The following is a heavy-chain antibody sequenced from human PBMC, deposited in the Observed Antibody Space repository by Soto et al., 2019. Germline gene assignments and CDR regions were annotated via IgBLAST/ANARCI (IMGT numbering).Heavy chain of an antibody. J-gene: IGHJ6*02. CDR3: ARRRTEHSGSYWPPNYGMDV. CDR2: IYYSGST. D-gene: IGHD1-26*01. Sequence: SETLSLTCTVSVGSISSSSYYWGWIRQPPGKGLEWIGSIYYSGSTYYNPSLKSRVTISVDTSKNQFSLKLSSVTAADTAVYYCARRRTEHSGSYWPPNYGMDVWGQGTTVTVSS. CDR1: VGSISSSSYY. V-gene: IGHV4-39*01.